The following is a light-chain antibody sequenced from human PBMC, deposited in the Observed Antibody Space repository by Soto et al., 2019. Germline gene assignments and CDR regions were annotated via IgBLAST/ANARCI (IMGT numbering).Light chain of an antibody. Sequence: EIVFTESPRALCLSPGERATLSCRARQSVSNNYLAWYQQKPGQAPRLVISVASSRPSGIPDRFSASGSGTDFTLTISRLEPEDFAVYYCQQYSRAPLTFGQGTKVDI. CDR2: VAS. CDR1: QSVSNNY. J-gene: IGKJ1*01. CDR3: QQYSRAPLT. V-gene: IGKV3-20*01.